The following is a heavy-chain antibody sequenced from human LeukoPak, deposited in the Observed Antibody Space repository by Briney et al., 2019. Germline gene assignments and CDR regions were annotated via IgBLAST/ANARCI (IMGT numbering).Heavy chain of an antibody. D-gene: IGHD5-18*01. Sequence: GGSLRLSCAASGFPFSSYPMSGVRQAPGKALEWVSGIRGSGGRTYYAYSVKGRFTLSRDNSQNTLSLQMTSLRAEDTAIYYCAKGMDATIAPRFDYWGQGTLVTVSS. CDR2: IRGSGGRT. CDR1: GFPFSSYP. J-gene: IGHJ4*02. CDR3: AKGMDATIAPRFDY. V-gene: IGHV3-23*01.